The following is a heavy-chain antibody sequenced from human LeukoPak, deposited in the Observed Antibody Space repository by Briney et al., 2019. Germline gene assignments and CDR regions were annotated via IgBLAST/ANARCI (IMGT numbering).Heavy chain of an antibody. CDR3: ASSFGKEPYYFDY. Sequence: SETLSLTCTVSGGSISSYYWSWIRQPPGKGLEWIGYIYYSGSTYYNPSLKSRVTISVDTSKNQFSLKLSSVTAADTAVYYCASSFGKEPYYFDYWGQGTLVTVSS. V-gene: IGHV4-59*12. D-gene: IGHD3-10*01. J-gene: IGHJ4*02. CDR1: GGSISSYY. CDR2: IYYSGST.